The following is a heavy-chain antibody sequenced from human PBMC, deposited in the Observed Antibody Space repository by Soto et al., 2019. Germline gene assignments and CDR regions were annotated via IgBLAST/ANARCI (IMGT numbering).Heavy chain of an antibody. CDR1: GFTFSSYG. CDR2: ISYDGSNK. D-gene: IGHD2-15*01. V-gene: IGHV3-30*18. J-gene: IGHJ4*02. Sequence: QVPLVESGGGVVQPGRSLRLSCAASGFTFSSYGMHWVRQAPGKGLAWVAVISYDGSNKYYADSVKGRFTISRDNAKNTLYLQMNSLRAEDTAVYYCAKDQRIVVVVAALDYWGQGTLVTVSS. CDR3: AKDQRIVVVVAALDY.